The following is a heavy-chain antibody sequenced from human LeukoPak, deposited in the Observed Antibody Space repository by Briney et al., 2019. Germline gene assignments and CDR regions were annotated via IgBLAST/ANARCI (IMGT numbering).Heavy chain of an antibody. CDR1: GFTFSSYT. Sequence: KPGGSLGLSCAASGFTFSSYTMSWVRQSPGKGLEWVSSITSSSTYKSYADSLRGRFTISRDNAKNSLYLQMNSLRAEDTAVYYCARDRGYCSGGRCYSEGLGHMDVWGKGTTVTVSS. CDR2: ITSSSTYK. D-gene: IGHD2-15*01. V-gene: IGHV3-21*01. CDR3: ARDRGYCSGGRCYSEGLGHMDV. J-gene: IGHJ6*03.